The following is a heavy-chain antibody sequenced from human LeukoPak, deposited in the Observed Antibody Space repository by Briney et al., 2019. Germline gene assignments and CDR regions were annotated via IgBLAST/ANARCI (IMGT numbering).Heavy chain of an antibody. J-gene: IGHJ3*02. D-gene: IGHD2-2*02. CDR2: IYTSGST. CDR1: GGSISSGSYY. V-gene: IGHV4-61*02. Sequence: SQTLSLTCTVSGGSISSGSYYWCWIRQPAGKGLEWIGRIYTSGSTNYNPSLKSRVTISVDTSKNQFSLKLSSVTAADTAVYYCAREELCSSTSCYTGDAFDIWGQGTMVTVSS. CDR3: AREELCSSTSCYTGDAFDI.